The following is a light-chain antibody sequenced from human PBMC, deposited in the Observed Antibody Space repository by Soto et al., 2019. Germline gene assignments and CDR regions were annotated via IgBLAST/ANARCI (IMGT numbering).Light chain of an antibody. CDR2: GAS. CDR1: QSVSSNY. CDR3: QQYGSSPLIT. Sequence: EIVLTQSPGTLSLSPGERATLSCRASQSVSSNYLAWYQQKPGQAPRLLIYGASSSATGIPDRFSGSGSGTDFTLTISRLEPEDFAVYYCQQYGSSPLITFGGGTKVEIK. V-gene: IGKV3-20*01. J-gene: IGKJ4*01.